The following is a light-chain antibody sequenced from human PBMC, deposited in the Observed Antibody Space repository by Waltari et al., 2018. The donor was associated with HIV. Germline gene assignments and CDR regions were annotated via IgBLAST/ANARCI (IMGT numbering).Light chain of an antibody. J-gene: IGLJ2*01. CDR3: ATWDDSLVRPGVV. V-gene: IGLV1-44*01. Sequence: QSLLTQPPSTAGTPGQRVTISCSGSKSNIGTNAVNWYQQVPGTAPKGIIYVTDQLTSGVPDRFSGSKSCTSASLAISALQSEDEADYYCATWDDSLVRPGVVFGGRTKLTVL. CDR1: KSNIGTNA. CDR2: VTD.